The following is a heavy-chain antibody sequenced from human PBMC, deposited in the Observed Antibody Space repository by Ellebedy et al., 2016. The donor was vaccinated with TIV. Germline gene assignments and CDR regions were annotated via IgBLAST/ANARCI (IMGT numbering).Heavy chain of an antibody. J-gene: IGHJ4*02. CDR2: IDWDDDR. CDR1: GFSLSTSGMC. CDR3: ARIGYYDSSGYYNFDY. D-gene: IGHD3-22*01. Sequence: SGPTLVKPTQTLTLTCTFSGFSLSTSGMCVSWIRQPPGKALEWLARIDWDDDRYYSTSLKTRLTISKDTSKNQVVLTMTNMDPVDTATYYCARIGYYDSSGYYNFDYWGQGALVIVSS. V-gene: IGHV2-70*11.